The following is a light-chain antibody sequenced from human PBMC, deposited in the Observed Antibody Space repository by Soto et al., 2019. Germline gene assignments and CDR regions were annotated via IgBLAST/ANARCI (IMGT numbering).Light chain of an antibody. CDR2: EVS. V-gene: IGLV2-14*01. CDR3: ASYTSSSTSVI. J-gene: IGLJ2*01. CDR1: GSDVGSYKY. Sequence: QSALTQPASVSGSLGQSITISCTGTGSDVGSYKYVSWYQQHPDKAPKLIIFEVSNRPSGISSRFSGSKSGNTASLTISGLQAEDEADYYCASYTSSSTSVIFGRGTKLTVL.